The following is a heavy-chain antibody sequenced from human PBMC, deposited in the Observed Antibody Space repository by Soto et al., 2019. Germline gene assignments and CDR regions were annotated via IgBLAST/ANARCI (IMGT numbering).Heavy chain of an antibody. CDR3: NTYYYDSSGYSPDAFDI. CDR2: ISAYNGNT. J-gene: IGHJ3*02. V-gene: IGHV1-18*01. D-gene: IGHD3-22*01. CDR1: GYTFTSYG. Sequence: ASVKVSCKASGYTFTSYGISWVRQAPGQGLEWMGWISAYNGNTNYAQKLQGRVTMTADKSTSTAYMELSSLRSEDTAVYYCNTYYYDSSGYSPDAFDIWGQGTMVTVSS.